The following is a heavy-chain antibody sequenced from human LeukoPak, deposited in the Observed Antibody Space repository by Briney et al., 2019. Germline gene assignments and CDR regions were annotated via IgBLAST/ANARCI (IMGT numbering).Heavy chain of an antibody. CDR2: IYYSGST. CDR3: ATLDDRAARIAVGRSSTWSSRRGFDY. V-gene: IGHV4-39*01. J-gene: IGHJ4*02. Sequence: PGGSLRLSCAVSGFSFSSYAMSWVRQAPGKGVEGIGNIYYSGSTYYNPSLKRRVTISVDTSKNQFALKLNSETAADTAVYYCATLDDRAARIAVGRSSTWSSRRGFDYWGQGTLVTVSS. CDR1: GFSFSSYA. D-gene: IGHD6-13*01.